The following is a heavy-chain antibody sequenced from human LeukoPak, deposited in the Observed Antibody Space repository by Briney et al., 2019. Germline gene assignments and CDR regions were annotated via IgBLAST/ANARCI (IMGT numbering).Heavy chain of an antibody. D-gene: IGHD2-15*01. CDR2: MSGSGGST. Sequence: GGSLRLSCAASGFTFSSYGMSWVRQAPGKGLEWVSAMSGSGGSTYYAGPVKGRFTISRENSKNTLYLQMNSLRAEDTAVYYCAKSGQVVVAATLDYWGQGTLVTVSS. J-gene: IGHJ4*02. CDR1: GFTFSSYG. V-gene: IGHV3-23*01. CDR3: AKSGQVVVAATLDY.